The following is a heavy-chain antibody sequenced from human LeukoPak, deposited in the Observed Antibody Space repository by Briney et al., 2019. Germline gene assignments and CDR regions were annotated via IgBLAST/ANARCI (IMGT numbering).Heavy chain of an antibody. V-gene: IGHV1-2*02. CDR1: GYTFTVYY. CDR2: INPNSGGT. D-gene: IGHD5-18*01. J-gene: IGHJ5*02. CDR3: ARDLDMSSYGLVSGFDP. Sequence: GASVKVSCKASGYTFTVYYMHWVRQAPGQGLEWMGWINPNSGGTNYAQKFQGRVTMTRDTSISTAYMELSRLRSDDTAVYYCARDLDMSSYGLVSGFDPWGQGTLVTVSS.